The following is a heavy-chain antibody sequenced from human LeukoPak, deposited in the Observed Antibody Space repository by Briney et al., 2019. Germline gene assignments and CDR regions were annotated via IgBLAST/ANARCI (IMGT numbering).Heavy chain of an antibody. J-gene: IGHJ4*02. CDR3: ARSFGNYYDSSGYHSRTKYFDY. Sequence: ASVKVSCKASGYTFTSYYMHWVRQAPGQGLEWMGIINPSGGSTSYAQKFQGRVTMTRDMSTSTVCMELSSLRSEDTAVYYCARSFGNYYDSSGYHSRTKYFDYWGQGTLVTVSS. V-gene: IGHV1-46*01. D-gene: IGHD3-22*01. CDR2: INPSGGST. CDR1: GYTFTSYY.